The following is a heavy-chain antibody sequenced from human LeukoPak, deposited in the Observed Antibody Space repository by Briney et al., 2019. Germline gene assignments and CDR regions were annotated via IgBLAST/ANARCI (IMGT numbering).Heavy chain of an antibody. CDR2: IIPIFGTA. V-gene: IGHV1-69*13. CDR3: ATANWGYYYYYMDV. J-gene: IGHJ6*03. Sequence: ASVKVSCKASGGTFSSYAISWVRQAPGQGLEWMGGIIPIFGTANYAQKFQGRVTITADESTSTAYMELSSLRSEDTAVYYCATANWGYYYYYMDVWGKGTTVTVSS. D-gene: IGHD7-27*01. CDR1: GGTFSSYA.